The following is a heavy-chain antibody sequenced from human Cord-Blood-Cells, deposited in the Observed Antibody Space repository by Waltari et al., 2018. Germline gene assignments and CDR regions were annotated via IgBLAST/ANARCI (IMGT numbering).Heavy chain of an antibody. CDR2: ISYDGSNK. J-gene: IGHJ6*02. CDR3: ARARSDCSSTSCYATYYYYYGMDV. Sequence: QVQLVESGGGVVQPGRSLRLSCAASGFTFSSYAMHWVRQAPGKGLEWVAVISYDGSNKYYANSVKGRFTSSRDNSKNTLYLQMNSLRAEDTAVYYCARARSDCSSTSCYATYYYYYGMDVWGQGTTVTVSS. V-gene: IGHV3-30-3*01. CDR1: GFTFSSYA. D-gene: IGHD2-2*01.